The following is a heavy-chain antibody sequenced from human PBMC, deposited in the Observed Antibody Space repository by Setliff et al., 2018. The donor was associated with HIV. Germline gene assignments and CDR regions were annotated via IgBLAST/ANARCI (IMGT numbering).Heavy chain of an antibody. Sequence: ASVKVSCKASGYTFTSYYMHWVRQAPGQGLEWMGIINPSGVSTSYAQKFQGRVTMTRDTSIITAYMQLDRLGSDDTAVYYCARGPRGYDSSYYFDYWGQGTLVTVSS. J-gene: IGHJ4*02. D-gene: IGHD3-22*01. CDR2: INPSGVST. CDR1: GYTFTSYY. V-gene: IGHV1-46*01. CDR3: ARGPRGYDSSYYFDY.